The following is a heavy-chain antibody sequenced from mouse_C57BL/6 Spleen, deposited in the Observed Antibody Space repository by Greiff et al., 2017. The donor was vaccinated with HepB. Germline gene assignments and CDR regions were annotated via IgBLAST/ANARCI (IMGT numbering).Heavy chain of an antibody. CDR3: AKTPTGTWYAMDY. Sequence: QVQLQQSGPGLVQPSQSLSITCTVSGFSLTSYGVHWVRQSPGKGLEWLGVIWRGGSTDYNAAFMSRLSITKDNSKSQVFFKMNSLQADDTAIYYCAKTPTGTWYAMDYWGQGTSVTVSS. V-gene: IGHV2-5*01. CDR1: GFSLTSYG. J-gene: IGHJ4*01. D-gene: IGHD4-1*01. CDR2: IWRGGST.